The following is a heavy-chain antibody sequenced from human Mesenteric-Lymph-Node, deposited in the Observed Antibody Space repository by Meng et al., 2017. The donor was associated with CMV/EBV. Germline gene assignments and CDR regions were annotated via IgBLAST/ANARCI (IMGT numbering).Heavy chain of an antibody. Sequence: GGSLRLSCAASGFTFSSYEMNWVRQAPGKGLEWVSYISSSGSTIDYADSVKGRFTISRDNAKNSLYLQMNSLRAEDTAVYYCASYYEYVWGNYHYAYGMDVWGQGTTVTVSS. CDR3: ASYYEYVWGNYHYAYGMDV. CDR1: GFTFSSYE. D-gene: IGHD3-16*02. CDR2: ISSSGSTI. V-gene: IGHV3-48*03. J-gene: IGHJ6*02.